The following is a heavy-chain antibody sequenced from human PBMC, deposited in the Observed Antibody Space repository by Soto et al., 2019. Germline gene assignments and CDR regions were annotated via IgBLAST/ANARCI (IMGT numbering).Heavy chain of an antibody. CDR2: ISGNNGNK. D-gene: IGHD6-13*01. CDR3: AGDLGQQPFDS. V-gene: IGHV1-18*01. J-gene: IGHJ5*01. CDR1: GYTFTSYG. Sequence: QVQLVQSGAEVKKPGASVKVSCKASGYTFTSYGISWVRQAPGQGLEGMGWISGNNGNKKYAQKIQGRVSMTTYTTTSTAYMEVRSRRSDDAAVDYCAGDLGQQPFDSCGQGTLVTVSS.